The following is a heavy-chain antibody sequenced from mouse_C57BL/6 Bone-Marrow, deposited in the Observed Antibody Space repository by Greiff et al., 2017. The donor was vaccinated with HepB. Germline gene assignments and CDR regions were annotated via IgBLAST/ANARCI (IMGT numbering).Heavy chain of an antibody. CDR1: GFTFSSYG. CDR2: ISSGGSYT. Sequence: EVQVVESGGDLVKPGGSLKLSCAASGFTFSSYGMSWVRQTPDKRLEWVATISSGGSYTYYPDSVKGRFTISRDNAKNTLYLQMSSLKSEDTAMYYCARHLYDVLGYWGQGTTLTVSS. J-gene: IGHJ2*01. CDR3: ARHLYDVLGY. V-gene: IGHV5-6*01. D-gene: IGHD2-3*01.